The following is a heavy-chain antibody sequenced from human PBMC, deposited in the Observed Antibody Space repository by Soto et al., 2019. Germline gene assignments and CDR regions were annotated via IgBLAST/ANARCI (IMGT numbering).Heavy chain of an antibody. J-gene: IGHJ4*02. D-gene: IGHD3-3*01. CDR1: GFTFSSYA. CDR3: AKGLYYDFWSGSQDIDY. Sequence: PGGSLRLSCAASGFTFSSYAMSWVRQAPGKGLEWVSAISGSGGSTYYADSVKGRFTISRDNSKNTLYLQMNSLRAEDTAVYYCAKGLYYDFWSGSQDIDYWGQGTLVTVSS. V-gene: IGHV3-23*01. CDR2: ISGSGGST.